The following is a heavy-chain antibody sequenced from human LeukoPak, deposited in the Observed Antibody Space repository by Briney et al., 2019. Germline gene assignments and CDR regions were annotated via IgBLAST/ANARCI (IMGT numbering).Heavy chain of an antibody. V-gene: IGHV1-2*02. CDR3: AREILGFLRYAGDY. J-gene: IGHJ4*02. CDR2: INPNSGGT. Sequence: ASVKVSCKASGYTFTGYYVHWVRQAPGQGLEWMGWINPNSGGTNYAQKFQGRVTMTRDTSISTAYMELSRLRSDDTAVYYCAREILGFLRYAGDYWGQGTLVTVSS. D-gene: IGHD5/OR15-5a*01. CDR1: GYTFTGYY.